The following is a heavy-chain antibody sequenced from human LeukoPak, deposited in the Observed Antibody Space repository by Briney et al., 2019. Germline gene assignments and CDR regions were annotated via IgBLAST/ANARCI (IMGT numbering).Heavy chain of an antibody. V-gene: IGHV4-34*01. CDR1: GGSFSGYY. CDR3: ARGPPPSYDFWSGYYEGYYFDY. D-gene: IGHD3-3*01. CDR2: INHSGST. J-gene: IGHJ4*02. Sequence: SETLSLTCAVYGGSFSGYYWSWIRQPPGKGLEWIGEINHSGSTNYNPSLKSRVTISVDTSKNQFSLKLSSVTAADTAAYYCARGPPPSYDFWSGYYEGYYFDYWGQGTLVTVSS.